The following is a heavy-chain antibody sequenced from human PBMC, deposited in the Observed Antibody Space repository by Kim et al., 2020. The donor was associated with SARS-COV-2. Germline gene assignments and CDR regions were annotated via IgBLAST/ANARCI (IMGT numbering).Heavy chain of an antibody. D-gene: IGHD3-10*01. CDR2: IWYDGSNK. J-gene: IGHJ6*02. V-gene: IGHV3-30*02. Sequence: GGSLRLSCAASGFTFSSYGMHWVRQAPGKGLEWVAVIWYDGSNKYYADSVKGRFTISRDNSKNTLYLQMNSLRAEDTAVYYCAKQGAGSYYNLQGGIQTNIYGMDVWGQGTTVTVSS. CDR1: GFTFSSYG. CDR3: AKQGAGSYYNLQGGIQTNIYGMDV.